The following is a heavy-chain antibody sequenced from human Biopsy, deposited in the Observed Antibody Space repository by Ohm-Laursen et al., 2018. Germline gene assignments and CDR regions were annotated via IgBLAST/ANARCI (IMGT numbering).Heavy chain of an antibody. V-gene: IGHV4-31*03. CDR3: VREPKTGTAEAWYFDL. D-gene: IGHD3-9*01. CDR1: GASVKTSGYF. J-gene: IGHJ2*01. CDR2: ISYNERT. Sequence: TLSLTCSVSGASVKTSGYFWAWIRQRSGKGLEWIGYISYNERTHYNPSLTSRLAISFDASNNRISLQLRSVSAADTAVYYCVREPKTGTAEAWYFDLWGRGSPVTVPS.